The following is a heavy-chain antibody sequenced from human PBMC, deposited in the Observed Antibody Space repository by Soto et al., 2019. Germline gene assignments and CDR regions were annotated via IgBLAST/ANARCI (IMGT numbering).Heavy chain of an antibody. CDR1: GGSFSGYY. Sequence: PSETLSLTCAVYGGSFSGYYWSWIRQPPWKGLEWIGEINHSGSTNYNPSLKSRVTISVDTSKNQFSLKLSSVTAADTAVYYCARIWFGEKSPHYFDYWGQGTLVTVSS. CDR2: INHSGST. CDR3: ARIWFGEKSPHYFDY. J-gene: IGHJ4*02. V-gene: IGHV4-34*01. D-gene: IGHD3-10*01.